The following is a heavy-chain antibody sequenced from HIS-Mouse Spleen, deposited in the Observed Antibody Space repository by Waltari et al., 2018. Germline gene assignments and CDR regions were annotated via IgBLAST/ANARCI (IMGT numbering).Heavy chain of an antibody. CDR3: ARGIDSSGLDY. CDR1: GGSSSTSIYY. D-gene: IGHD3-22*01. V-gene: IGHV4-39*07. Sequence: QLQLQESGPGLVKPSETLSLTCTVSGGSSSTSIYYLGWIRQPPGKGLEWIGSIYYSGSTYYNPSLKSRVTISVDTSKNQFSLKLSSVTAADTAVYYCARGIDSSGLDYWGQGTLVTVSS. J-gene: IGHJ4*02. CDR2: IYYSGST.